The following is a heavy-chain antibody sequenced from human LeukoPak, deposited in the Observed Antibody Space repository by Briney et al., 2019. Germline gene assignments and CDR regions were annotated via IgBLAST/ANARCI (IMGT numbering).Heavy chain of an antibody. J-gene: IGHJ6*03. CDR2: INHSGST. CDR3: AKAGNWGGYYYYLDV. V-gene: IGHV4-34*01. CDR1: GGSFSGYY. Sequence: PSETLSLTCAVYGGSFSGYYWSWIRQPPGKGLEWIGEINHSGSTNYNPSLKSRVTISVDTSKNQFSLKLSSVTAADTAVYYCAKAGNWGGYYYYLDVWGKGATVTVSS. D-gene: IGHD7-27*01.